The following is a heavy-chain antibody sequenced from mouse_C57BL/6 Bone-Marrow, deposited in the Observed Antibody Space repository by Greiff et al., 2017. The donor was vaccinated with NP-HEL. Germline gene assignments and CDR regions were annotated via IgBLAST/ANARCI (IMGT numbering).Heavy chain of an antibody. CDR3: ARSNYGSSYWYFDV. D-gene: IGHD1-1*01. CDR2: IYPGSGST. V-gene: IGHV1-55*01. CDR1: GYTFTSYW. J-gene: IGHJ1*03. Sequence: VQLQQPGAELVKPGASVKMSCKASGYTFTSYWITWVKQRPGQGLEWIGDIYPGSGSTNYNEKFKSKATLTVDTSSSTAYMQLSRLTSEDSAVYYCARSNYGSSYWYFDVWGTGTTVTVSS.